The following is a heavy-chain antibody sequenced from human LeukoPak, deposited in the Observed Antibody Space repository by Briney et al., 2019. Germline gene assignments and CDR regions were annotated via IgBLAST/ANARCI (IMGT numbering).Heavy chain of an antibody. Sequence: SETLSLTCTVSGGSISSYYWSWIRQPPGKGLEWIGYIYYSGSTNYNPSLKSRVTISVDTSKNQFSLKLSSVTAADTAVYYCASNYGSGSYSLATWGQGTLVTVSS. CDR3: ASNYGSGSYSLAT. D-gene: IGHD3-10*01. J-gene: IGHJ4*02. V-gene: IGHV4-59*01. CDR2: IYYSGST. CDR1: GGSISSYY.